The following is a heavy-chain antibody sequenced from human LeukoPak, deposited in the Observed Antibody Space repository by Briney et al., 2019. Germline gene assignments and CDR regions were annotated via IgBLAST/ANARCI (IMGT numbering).Heavy chain of an antibody. D-gene: IGHD6-19*01. CDR3: ARDFMAGTTRSRNDAFDI. Sequence: GASVKVSCKASGYTCTSYGISWVRQAPGQGLEWMGWISAYNGNTNYAQKLQGRVTMTTDTSTSTAYMELRSLRSDDTAVYYCARDFMAGTTRSRNDAFDIWGQGTMVTVSS. V-gene: IGHV1-18*04. J-gene: IGHJ3*02. CDR2: ISAYNGNT. CDR1: GYTCTSYG.